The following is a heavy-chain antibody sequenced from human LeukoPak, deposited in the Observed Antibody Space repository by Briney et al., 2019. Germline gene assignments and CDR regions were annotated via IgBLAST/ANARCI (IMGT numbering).Heavy chain of an antibody. CDR2: IYYSGST. D-gene: IGHD6-13*01. CDR1: GGSISSYY. Sequence: SETLSLTCTVSGGSISSYYWSWIRQPPGKGLEWIGYIYYSGSTNYNPSLKSRVTISVDTSKNQFSLKLSSVTAADTAVYYCARVGYSSSWHPFDYWGQGTLVTASS. CDR3: ARVGYSSSWHPFDY. J-gene: IGHJ4*02. V-gene: IGHV4-59*01.